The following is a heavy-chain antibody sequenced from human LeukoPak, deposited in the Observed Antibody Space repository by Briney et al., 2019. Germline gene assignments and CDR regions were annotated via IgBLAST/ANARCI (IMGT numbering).Heavy chain of an antibody. Sequence: SETLSLTCAVYGGSFSAYYWSWIRQPPGKGLEWIGEISHSGSTNYNPSLKSRVTISVDTSKNHFSLRLSSVTAADTAVYYCARVITYGYSDYWGQGTLVTVSS. V-gene: IGHV4-34*01. J-gene: IGHJ4*02. CDR3: ARVITYGYSDY. CDR2: ISHSGST. CDR1: GGSFSAYY. D-gene: IGHD2-21*01.